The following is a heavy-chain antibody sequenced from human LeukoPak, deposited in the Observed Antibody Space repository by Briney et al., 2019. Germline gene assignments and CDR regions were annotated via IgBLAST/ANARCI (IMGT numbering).Heavy chain of an antibody. CDR3: ARFDVLRYFDWLLPLGAFDI. Sequence: GRSLRLSCAASGFTFSSYAMHWVRQAPGKGLEWVAVISYDGSNKYYADSVKGRFTISRDNSKNTLYLQMNSLRAEDTAVYYCARFDVLRYFDWLLPLGAFDIWGQGTMVTVSS. J-gene: IGHJ3*02. CDR2: ISYDGSNK. D-gene: IGHD3-9*01. CDR1: GFTFSSYA. V-gene: IGHV3-30-3*01.